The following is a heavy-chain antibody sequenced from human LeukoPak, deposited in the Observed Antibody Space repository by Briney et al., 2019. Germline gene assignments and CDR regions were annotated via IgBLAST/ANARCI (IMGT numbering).Heavy chain of an antibody. D-gene: IGHD2-8*01. CDR2: IKQDGSEK. Sequence: PGGSLRLSCVVSGFTLSSHWMSWVRQAPGKGLEWVANIKQDGSEKYYVDSVKGRFIISRDNARNSLYLQMNSLRAEDTAVYYCVRELGTIPTYYYNGMDVWGQGTTVTVS. J-gene: IGHJ6*02. CDR3: VRELGTIPTYYYNGMDV. CDR1: GFTLSSHW. V-gene: IGHV3-7*01.